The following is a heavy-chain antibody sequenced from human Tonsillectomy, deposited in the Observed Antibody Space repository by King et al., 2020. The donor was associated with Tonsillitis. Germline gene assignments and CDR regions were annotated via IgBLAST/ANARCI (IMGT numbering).Heavy chain of an antibody. Sequence: VQLVESGGGLVQPGRSLRLSCAASGFTFDDYAMHWVRQAPGKGLEWVSGISWNSGSLGYADSVKGRFTISRDNAKNSLYLQMNSLRAEDTALYYCAKDRGIAAAGGFDYWGQGTLVTVSS. CDR1: GFTFDDYA. CDR3: AKDRGIAAAGGFDY. V-gene: IGHV3-9*01. J-gene: IGHJ4*02. CDR2: ISWNSGSL. D-gene: IGHD6-13*01.